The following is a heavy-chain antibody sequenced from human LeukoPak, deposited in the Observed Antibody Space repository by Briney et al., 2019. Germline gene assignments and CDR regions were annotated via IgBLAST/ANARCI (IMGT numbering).Heavy chain of an antibody. V-gene: IGHV3-33*01. D-gene: IGHD6-19*01. J-gene: IGHJ4*02. Sequence: GGSLRLSCAASGFTFSSYVLHWVRQAPGKGLEWVAVIWYDGSNKYYADSVKGRFTISRDNSKNTLYLQMNSLRAEDTAVYYCARVRGDDKYSSGWYLDHWGLGILVTVSP. CDR2: IWYDGSNK. CDR3: ARVRGDDKYSSGWYLDH. CDR1: GFTFSSYV.